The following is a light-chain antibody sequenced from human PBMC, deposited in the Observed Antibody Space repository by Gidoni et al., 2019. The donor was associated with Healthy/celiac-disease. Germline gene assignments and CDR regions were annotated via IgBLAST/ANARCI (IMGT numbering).Light chain of an antibody. Sequence: DIQMTHSPSSLSVSVGDRVTITCQASQDISNYLNWYQQKPGKAPKLLIYDASNLETGVPSRFSGSGSGTDFTFTISSLQPEDIATYYCQQYDNLPITFGPGTKVEIK. CDR3: QQYDNLPIT. CDR2: DAS. V-gene: IGKV1-33*01. CDR1: QDISNY. J-gene: IGKJ3*01.